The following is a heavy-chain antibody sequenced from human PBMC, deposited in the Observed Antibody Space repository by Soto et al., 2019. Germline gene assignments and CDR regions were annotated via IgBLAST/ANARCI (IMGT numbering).Heavy chain of an antibody. CDR1: GYTFTSYG. Sequence: QVHLVQSGAEVKKPGASVQVSCKGSGYTFTSYGITWVRQAPGQGLEWMGWISAHNGNTDYAQKLQGRVTVTRDTYTSKAYMELRSPRSDDTAVYYCARGSYVDYWGQGALVTVYS. D-gene: IGHD3-10*01. CDR3: ARGSYVDY. V-gene: IGHV1-18*01. CDR2: ISAHNGNT. J-gene: IGHJ4*02.